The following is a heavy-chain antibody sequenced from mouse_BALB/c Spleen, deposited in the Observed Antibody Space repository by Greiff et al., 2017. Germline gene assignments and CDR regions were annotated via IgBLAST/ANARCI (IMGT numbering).Heavy chain of an antibody. J-gene: IGHJ3*01. CDR1: GYTFSSYW. D-gene: IGHD2-4*01. Sequence: QVQLQQSGAELMKPGASVKISCKATGYTFSSYWIEWVKQRPGHGLEWIGEILPGSGSTNYNEKFKGKATFTADTSSNTAYMQLSSLTSEDSAVYYCARSPYDYDGFAYWGQGTLVTVSA. CDR3: ARSPYDYDGFAY. CDR2: ILPGSGST. V-gene: IGHV1-9*01.